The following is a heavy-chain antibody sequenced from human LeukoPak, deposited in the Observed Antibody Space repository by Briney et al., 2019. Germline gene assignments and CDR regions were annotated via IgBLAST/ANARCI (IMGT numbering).Heavy chain of an antibody. CDR2: IIPILGIA. Sequence: SVKVSCKASGGTFSSYAISWVRQAPGQGLEWMGRIIPILGIANYAQKFQGRVTITADKSTSTAYMELSSLRSEDTAVYYCADVLAIAAAGEGAFDIWGQGTMVTVSS. J-gene: IGHJ3*02. V-gene: IGHV1-69*04. D-gene: IGHD6-13*01. CDR1: GGTFSSYA. CDR3: ADVLAIAAAGEGAFDI.